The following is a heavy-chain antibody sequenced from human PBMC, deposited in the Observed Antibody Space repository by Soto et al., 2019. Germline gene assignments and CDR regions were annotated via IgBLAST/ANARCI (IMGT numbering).Heavy chain of an antibody. Sequence: QLQLQESGSGLVKPSQTLSLTCAVSGGSISSGGYSWSWIRQPPGKGLEWSGDIYHSGSTYYNPSLKSRLTISVYRSKNQFSLKLSSVTAADTAVYYCARTPFCGGDCYFFDYWGQGTLVTVSS. CDR3: ARTPFCGGDCYFFDY. CDR1: GGSISSGGYS. J-gene: IGHJ4*02. D-gene: IGHD2-21*02. CDR2: IYHSGST. V-gene: IGHV4-30-2*01.